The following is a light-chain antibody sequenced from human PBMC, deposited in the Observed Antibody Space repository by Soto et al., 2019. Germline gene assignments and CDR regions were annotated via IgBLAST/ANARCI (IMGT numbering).Light chain of an antibody. J-gene: IGKJ4*01. CDR3: REYNTH. V-gene: IGKV1-5*03. CDR1: QSISIW. Sequence: DIPMTQSPSTLSASVGDKVTITCRASQSISIWLAWYQQKPGKAPKLLIYKASNLENGVPSRFSGSGSGTEFTLTISSLQPDDVATYYCREYNTHFGGGTKVEIK. CDR2: KAS.